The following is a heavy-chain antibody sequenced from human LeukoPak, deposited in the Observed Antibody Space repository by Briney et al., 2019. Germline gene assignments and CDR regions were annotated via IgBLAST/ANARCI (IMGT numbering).Heavy chain of an antibody. CDR3: ARGRGYSGYDNLDY. V-gene: IGHV1-69*06. CDR2: IIPIFGTA. J-gene: IGHJ4*02. D-gene: IGHD5-12*01. Sequence: SVKVSCKASGGTFSSYAISWVRQAPGQGLEWMGGIIPIFGTANYAQKFQGRVTITADKSTSTAYMELSSLRSEDTAVYYCARGRGYSGYDNLDYWGQGTLVTVSS. CDR1: GGTFSSYA.